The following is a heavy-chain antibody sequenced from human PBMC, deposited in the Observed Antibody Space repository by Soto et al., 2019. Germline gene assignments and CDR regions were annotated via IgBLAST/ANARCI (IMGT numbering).Heavy chain of an antibody. Sequence: SETLSLTCAGYGGSFSGYYRSWIRQPPGKGLEWIGEINHSGSTNYNPSLKSRVTISVDTSKNQFSLKLSSVTAADTAVYYCARGLGGFGVVTSDYWGQGTLVTAPQ. D-gene: IGHD3-3*01. V-gene: IGHV4-34*01. CDR2: INHSGST. CDR3: ARGLGGFGVVTSDY. CDR1: GGSFSGYY. J-gene: IGHJ4*02.